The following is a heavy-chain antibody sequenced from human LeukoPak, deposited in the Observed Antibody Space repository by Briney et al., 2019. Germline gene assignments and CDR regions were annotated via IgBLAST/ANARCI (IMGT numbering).Heavy chain of an antibody. D-gene: IGHD3-9*01. CDR3: ARGAYYDILTGLLDY. V-gene: IGHV1-18*04. Sequence: ASVKVSCKASGYTFTSYGISWVRQAPGQGLEWMGWISAYNGNTNYAQKLQGRDTMTTDTSTSTAYMELRSLRSDDTAVYYCARGAYYDILTGLLDYWGQGTLVTVSS. J-gene: IGHJ4*02. CDR2: ISAYNGNT. CDR1: GYTFTSYG.